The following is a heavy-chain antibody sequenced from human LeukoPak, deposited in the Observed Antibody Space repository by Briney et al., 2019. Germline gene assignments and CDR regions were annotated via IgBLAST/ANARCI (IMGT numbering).Heavy chain of an antibody. J-gene: IGHJ4*02. CDR3: AREHYDFWSGYYPGSFDY. Sequence: GGSLRLSCAASGFTFSSYAMHWVRQAPGKGLEWVAAISYDGSNKYYADSVKGRFTISRDNSKNTLYLQMNSLRAEDTAVYYCAREHYDFWSGYYPGSFDYWGQGTLVTVSS. V-gene: IGHV3-30*01. CDR1: GFTFSSYA. CDR2: ISYDGSNK. D-gene: IGHD3-3*01.